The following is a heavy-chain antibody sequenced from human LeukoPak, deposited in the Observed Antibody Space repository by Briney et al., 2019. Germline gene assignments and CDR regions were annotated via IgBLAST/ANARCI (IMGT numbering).Heavy chain of an antibody. V-gene: IGHV3-21*04. D-gene: IGHD5/OR15-5a*01. CDR2: ISSSSSYI. CDR3: TKDLRGWSNS. J-gene: IGHJ5*01. Sequence: PGGSLRLSCAASGFTFSSYSMNWVRQAPGKGLEWVSSISSSSSYIYYADSVKGRFTISRDNSKNTVYLQMNSLRADDTAVYYCTKDLRGWSNSWGQGTLVTVSS. CDR1: GFTFSSYS.